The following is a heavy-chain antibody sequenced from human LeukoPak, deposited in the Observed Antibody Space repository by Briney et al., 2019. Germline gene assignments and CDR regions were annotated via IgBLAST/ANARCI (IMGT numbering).Heavy chain of an antibody. CDR2: IGTAGDT. V-gene: IGHV3-13*01. D-gene: IGHD5-24*01. J-gene: IGHJ4*02. Sequence: GRSLRLSCAASGFTFSSYDMHWVRQVTGKGLEWVSTIGTAGDTYYPGSVKGRFTTSRENAKNSFYLQMNSLRAEDTAVYYCARAPSSDGYFDSWGQGTLVTVSS. CDR1: GFTFSSYD. CDR3: ARAPSSDGYFDS.